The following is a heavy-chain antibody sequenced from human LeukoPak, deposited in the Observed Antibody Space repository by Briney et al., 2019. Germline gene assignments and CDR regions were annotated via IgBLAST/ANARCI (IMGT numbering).Heavy chain of an antibody. CDR3: ARLRQGSSGYNWFDP. CDR1: GGSISSYY. V-gene: IGHV4-4*09. J-gene: IGHJ5*02. D-gene: IGHD6-19*01. CDR2: IYTSGST. Sequence: SETPSLTCTVSGGSISSYYWSWIRQPPGKGLEWIGYIYTSGSTNYNPSLKSRVTISVDTSKNQFSLKLSSVTAADTAVYYCARLRQGSSGYNWFDPWGQGTLVTVSS.